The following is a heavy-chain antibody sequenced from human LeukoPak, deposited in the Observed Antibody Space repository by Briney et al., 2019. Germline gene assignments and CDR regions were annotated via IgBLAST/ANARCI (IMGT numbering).Heavy chain of an antibody. CDR3: ARGGSYLSALDI. CDR2: ISGGST. Sequence: GGSLRLSCAASGFTVSSNEMSWVRQAPGKGLEWVSSISGGSTYYADSRKGRFTISRDNSKNTLHLQMNSLRAEDTAVYYCARGGSYLSALDIWGQGTMVTVSS. CDR1: GFTVSSNE. V-gene: IGHV3-38-3*01. J-gene: IGHJ3*02. D-gene: IGHD1-26*01.